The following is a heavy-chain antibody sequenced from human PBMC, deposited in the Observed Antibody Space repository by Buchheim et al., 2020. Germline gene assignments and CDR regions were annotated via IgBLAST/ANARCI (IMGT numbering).Heavy chain of an antibody. Sequence: EVQLVESGGGSVKPGESLRLSCGGSGFDFSDAWMNWVRQAPGKGLEWVGCSRSNTHGATTDYGAPVTGRFTISRDDSKNTVYLHMSSLKTEDTAVYYCTTDVAGGSRSIDYWGQGTL. CDR3: TTDVAGGSRSIDY. D-gene: IGHD2-21*01. CDR2: SRSNTHGATT. J-gene: IGHJ4*02. V-gene: IGHV3-15*01. CDR1: GFDFSDAW.